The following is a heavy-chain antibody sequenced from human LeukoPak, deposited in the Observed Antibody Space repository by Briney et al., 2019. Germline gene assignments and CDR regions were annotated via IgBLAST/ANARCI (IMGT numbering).Heavy chain of an antibody. Sequence: GGSLRLSCAASGFTFSSYAMHWVRQAPGKGLEWVAVISYDGSNKYYADSVKGRFTISRDNSKNTLYLQMNSLRAEDTAVYYCARDLINGTSDYWGQGTLVTVSS. CDR3: ARDLINGTSDY. D-gene: IGHD1-1*01. CDR2: ISYDGSNK. J-gene: IGHJ4*02. V-gene: IGHV3-30-3*01. CDR1: GFTFSSYA.